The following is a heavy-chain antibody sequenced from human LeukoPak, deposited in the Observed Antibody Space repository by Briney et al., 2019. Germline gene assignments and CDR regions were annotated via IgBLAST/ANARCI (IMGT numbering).Heavy chain of an antibody. CDR3: ARGYYYGSGSHYMDV. Sequence: SETLSLTYAVYGGSFSGYYWSWIRQPPGKGLEWIGEINHSGSTNYNPPLKSRVTISVDTPKNQFSLKLSSVTAADTAVYYCARGYYYGSGSHYMDVWGKGTTVTVS. CDR2: INHSGST. CDR1: GGSFSGYY. J-gene: IGHJ6*03. V-gene: IGHV4-34*01. D-gene: IGHD3-10*01.